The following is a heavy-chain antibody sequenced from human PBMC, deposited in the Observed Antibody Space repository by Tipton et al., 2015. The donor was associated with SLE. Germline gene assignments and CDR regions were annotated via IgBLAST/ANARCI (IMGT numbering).Heavy chain of an antibody. V-gene: IGHV3-33*06. CDR1: GFTFSTYG. Sequence: SLRLSCAASGFTFSTYGMHWVRQAPGKGLEWVAVIWYDGSNKYYADSVKGRFTISRDNSKNTLYLQMNSLRAEDTAVYYCAKVRGAVAGTLNYYYGMDVWGQGTTVTVSS. CDR3: AKVRGAVAGTLNYYYGMDV. D-gene: IGHD6-13*01. CDR2: IWYDGSNK. J-gene: IGHJ6*02.